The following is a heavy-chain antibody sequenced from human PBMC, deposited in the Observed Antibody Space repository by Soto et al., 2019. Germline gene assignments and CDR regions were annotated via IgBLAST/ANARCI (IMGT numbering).Heavy chain of an antibody. CDR3: ATDYDSSGYYYYYGMDV. Sequence: GGSLRLSCAASGFTFSSYSMNWVRQAPGKGLEWVSPISSSSSYIYYADSVKGRFTISRDNAKNSLYLQMNSLRAEDTAVYYCATDYDSSGYYYYYGMDVWGQGTTVTVSS. CDR2: ISSSSSYI. V-gene: IGHV3-21*01. J-gene: IGHJ6*02. D-gene: IGHD3-22*01. CDR1: GFTFSSYS.